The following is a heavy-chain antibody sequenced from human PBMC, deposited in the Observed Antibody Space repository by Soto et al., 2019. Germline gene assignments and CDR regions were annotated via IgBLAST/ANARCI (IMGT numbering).Heavy chain of an antibody. V-gene: IGHV1-18*01. CDR3: ARELYYYGSGSSDWFDP. CDR1: GYTFTSYG. Sequence: ASAKVSCKASGYTFTSYGISWVRQAPGQGLEWMGWISAYNGNTNYAQKLQGRVTMTTDTSTSTAYMELRSLRSDDTAVYYCARELYYYGSGSSDWFDPWGQGTLVTVSS. D-gene: IGHD3-10*01. CDR2: ISAYNGNT. J-gene: IGHJ5*02.